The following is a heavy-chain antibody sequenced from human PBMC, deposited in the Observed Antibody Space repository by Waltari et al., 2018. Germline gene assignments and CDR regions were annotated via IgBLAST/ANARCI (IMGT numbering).Heavy chain of an antibody. CDR1: SISSYY. V-gene: IGHV4-4*07. Sequence: SISSYYWSWIRQPAGKGLEWIGRIYTSGSTNYNPSLKSRVTMSVDTSKNQFSLKLSSVTAADTAVYYCARVGTDSGSRLYGAFDIWGQGTMVTVSS. D-gene: IGHD1-26*01. J-gene: IGHJ3*02. CDR2: IYTSGST. CDR3: ARVGTDSGSRLYGAFDI.